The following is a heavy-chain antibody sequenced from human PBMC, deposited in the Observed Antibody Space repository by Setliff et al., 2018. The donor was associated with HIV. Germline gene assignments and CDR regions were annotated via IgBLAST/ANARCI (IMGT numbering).Heavy chain of an antibody. CDR1: GFTFGDYA. Sequence: GGSLRLSCTASGFTFGDYAMSWVRQAPGKGLEWVGFIRSKAYGGATKYAASVKGRFTISRDDSKRIAYLQMNSLKTEDTAVYYCAKGIHFWSGYYDYWGQGTVVTVSS. CDR3: AKGIHFWSGYYDY. CDR2: IRSKAYGGAT. V-gene: IGHV3-49*04. J-gene: IGHJ4*02. D-gene: IGHD3-3*02.